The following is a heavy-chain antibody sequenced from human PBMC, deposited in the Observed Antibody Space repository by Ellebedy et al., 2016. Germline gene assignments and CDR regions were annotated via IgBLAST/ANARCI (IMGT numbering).Heavy chain of an antibody. V-gene: IGHV4-61*01. J-gene: IGHJ4*02. Sequence: SETLSLTCTVSGCSISSISCYWSWVRQPPGKGLEWIGYIYYSGSTNYNPSLKSRVTNSVDTSKNQFSLKLRSVTAADTAVYYCARTSDDHSNYELDYWGQGTLVTVSS. CDR1: GCSISSISCY. CDR2: IYYSGST. CDR3: ARTSDDHSNYELDY. D-gene: IGHD4-11*01.